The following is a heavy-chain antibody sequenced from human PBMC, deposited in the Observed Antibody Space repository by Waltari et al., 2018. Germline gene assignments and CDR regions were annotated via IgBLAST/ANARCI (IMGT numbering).Heavy chain of an antibody. Sequence: QITLKESGPTLVKPTQTLTLTCTFSGLSLSTSGVGVGWIRQPPGKALEWLALIYWNDDKRYSPSLKSRLTITKDTSKNQVVLTMTNMDPVDTATYYCAHFKKGYGLDAFDIWGQGTMVTVSS. CDR3: AHFKKGYGLDAFDI. J-gene: IGHJ3*02. CDR1: GLSLSTSGVG. V-gene: IGHV2-5*01. CDR2: IYWNDDK. D-gene: IGHD4-17*01.